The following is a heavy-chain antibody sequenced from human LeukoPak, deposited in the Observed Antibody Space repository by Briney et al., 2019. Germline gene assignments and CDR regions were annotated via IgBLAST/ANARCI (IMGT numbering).Heavy chain of an antibody. CDR3: TRDGYYYDSSALDAFDI. J-gene: IGHJ3*02. D-gene: IGHD3-22*01. CDR1: GFTFADYA. Sequence: GGSLRLSCTPSGFTFADYAMSWVRQAPGKGLEWVGFIRSIAYGGTTEYAASVKGRFTISRDDSKTIAYLRMNSLKTEDTAVYYCTRDGYYYDSSALDAFDIWGQGTMVTVSS. V-gene: IGHV3-49*04. CDR2: IRSIAYGGTT.